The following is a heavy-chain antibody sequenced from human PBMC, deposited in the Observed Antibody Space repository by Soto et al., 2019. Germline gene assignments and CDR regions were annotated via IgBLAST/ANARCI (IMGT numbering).Heavy chain of an antibody. Sequence: QVQLVESGGGVVQPGRSLRLSCAASGFTFSSYAMHWVRQAPGKGLEWVAVISYDGSNKYYADSVKGRFTISRDNSKNTLYLQNNSLRAEDTAVYYCARDGGYYGSGRDYWGQGTLVTVSS. CDR2: ISYDGSNK. D-gene: IGHD3-10*01. CDR1: GFTFSSYA. CDR3: ARDGGYYGSGRDY. V-gene: IGHV3-30-3*01. J-gene: IGHJ4*02.